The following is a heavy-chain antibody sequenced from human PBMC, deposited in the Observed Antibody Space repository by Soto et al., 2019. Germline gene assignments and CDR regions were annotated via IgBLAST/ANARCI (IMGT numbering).Heavy chain of an antibody. J-gene: IGHJ3*02. CDR3: ARDSRATMIVVVNDAFDI. V-gene: IGHV3-48*03. CDR2: ISSSGSTI. CDR1: GFTFSSYE. D-gene: IGHD3-22*01. Sequence: PGGSLRLSCAASGFTFSSYEMNWVRQAPGKGLEWVSYISSSGSTIYYADSVKGRFTISRDNAKNSLYLQMNSLRAEDTAVYYCARDSRATMIVVVNDAFDIWGQGTMVTVSS.